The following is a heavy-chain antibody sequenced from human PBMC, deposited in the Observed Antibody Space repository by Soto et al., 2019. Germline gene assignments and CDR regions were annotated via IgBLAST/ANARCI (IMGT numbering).Heavy chain of an antibody. Sequence: LRLSCAASGFTFSTYAMHWVRQAPGKGLEWVVLISYDGGNKYYADSVKGRFTISRDNSKNTLYLQMNTLRPEDTAVYYCARDEGRYCATGVCSSTPYFNYWGQGTLVTVSS. CDR3: ARDEGRYCATGVCSSTPYFNY. J-gene: IGHJ1*01. D-gene: IGHD2-8*01. CDR1: GFTFSTYA. CDR2: ISYDGGNK. V-gene: IGHV3-30-3*01.